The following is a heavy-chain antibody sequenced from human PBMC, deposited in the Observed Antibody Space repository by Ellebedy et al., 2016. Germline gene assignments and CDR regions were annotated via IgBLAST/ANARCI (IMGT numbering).Heavy chain of an antibody. Sequence: ASVKVSCXASGYTVTGYYLHWVRQAPGQGLEWMGLVAPNNGATRYAQKFQGRVTMTRDTSLTTVYMEMSRLRSDDTAVYYCARGWGGYGGYDTSDFDYWGQGTLVTVSS. CDR3: ARGWGGYGGYDTSDFDY. V-gene: IGHV1-2*02. J-gene: IGHJ4*02. CDR2: VAPNNGAT. D-gene: IGHD5-12*01. CDR1: GYTVTGYY.